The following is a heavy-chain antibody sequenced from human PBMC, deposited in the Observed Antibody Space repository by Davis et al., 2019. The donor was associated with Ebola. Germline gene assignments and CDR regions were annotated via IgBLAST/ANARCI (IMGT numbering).Heavy chain of an antibody. D-gene: IGHD1-7*01. CDR2: IWYDGSVK. CDR1: GFTFSNSP. V-gene: IGHV3-33*03. Sequence: GESLKISCAGSGFTFSNSPIHWVRQAPGKGLEWVGLIWYDGSVKYYADSVKGRFTISRDNSKDSAYLQLTSLSVEDTAVYYCATRFSNSDGALDIWGRGTLVTVSS. J-gene: IGHJ3*02. CDR3: ATRFSNSDGALDI.